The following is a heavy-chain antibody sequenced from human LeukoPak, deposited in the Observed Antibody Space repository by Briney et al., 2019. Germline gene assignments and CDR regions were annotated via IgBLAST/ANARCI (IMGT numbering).Heavy chain of an antibody. Sequence: SQTLSLTCTVSGGSISSRDYYWSWIRQPPGKGLEWIGYIYYSGSTYYNPSPKSRLTISIDTSKNQFSLRLSSVTAADTAVHYCARGIYGSGSSYLHYWGQGTLVTVSS. V-gene: IGHV4-30-4*01. CDR1: GGSISSRDYY. CDR2: IYYSGST. D-gene: IGHD3-10*01. J-gene: IGHJ4*02. CDR3: ARGIYGSGSSYLHY.